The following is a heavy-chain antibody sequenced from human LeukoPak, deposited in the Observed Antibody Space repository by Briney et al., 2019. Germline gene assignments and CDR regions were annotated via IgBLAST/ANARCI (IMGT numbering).Heavy chain of an antibody. J-gene: IGHJ3*02. V-gene: IGHV3-48*02. CDR1: GFTFSSYS. Sequence: GGSLRLSCAASGFTFSSYSMNWVRQAPGKGLEWVSYISSSSSTIYYADSVKGRFTISRDNAKNSLYLQMNSLRDEDTAVYYCARESYDILTGYSRDAFDIWGQGTMVTVSS. CDR2: ISSSSSTI. CDR3: ARESYDILTGYSRDAFDI. D-gene: IGHD3-9*01.